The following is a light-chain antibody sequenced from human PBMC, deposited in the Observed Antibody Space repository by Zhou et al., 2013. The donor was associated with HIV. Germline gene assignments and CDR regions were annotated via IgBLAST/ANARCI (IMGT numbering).Light chain of an antibody. Sequence: DIQMTQTPSTLSAFVGDRVTITCRASRSIRNKLAWYQQKPGKAPKLLIYKTSVLDSGVPSRFSGSGSGTEFSLTISGLQPDDFASYFCQQYNTYSTFGRGTKVEIK. J-gene: IGKJ1*01. V-gene: IGKV1-5*03. CDR1: RSIRNK. CDR3: QQYNTYST. CDR2: KTS.